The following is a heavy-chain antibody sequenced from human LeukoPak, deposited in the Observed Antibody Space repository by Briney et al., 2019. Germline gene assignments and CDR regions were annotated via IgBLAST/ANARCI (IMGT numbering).Heavy chain of an antibody. D-gene: IGHD6-13*01. CDR2: ISWSSGSI. CDR3: AKGIAAAGRDAFDI. Sequence: GGSLRLSCAASGFTFDDYAMHWVRQAPGKGLEWVSGISWSSGSIGYADSVKGRFTISRDNAKNSLYLQMNTLRAEDTALYYCAKGIAAAGRDAFDIWGQGTMVTVSS. J-gene: IGHJ3*02. V-gene: IGHV3-9*01. CDR1: GFTFDDYA.